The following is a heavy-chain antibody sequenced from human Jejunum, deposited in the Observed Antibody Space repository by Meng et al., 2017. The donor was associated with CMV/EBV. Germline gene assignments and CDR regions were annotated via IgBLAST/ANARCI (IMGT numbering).Heavy chain of an antibody. CDR2: IRLDNGAT. Sequence: AYGCTFFDYYMHWLRQAPGQGLEWMGWIRLDNGATNYAQRFQGRVTLTRDTSITTAYMGLSWLTSDDTAVYFCARDSAIAAGTYFDYWGQGSLVTVSS. CDR3: ARDSAIAAGTYFDY. V-gene: IGHV1-2*02. D-gene: IGHD6-13*01. CDR1: GCTFFDYY. J-gene: IGHJ4*02.